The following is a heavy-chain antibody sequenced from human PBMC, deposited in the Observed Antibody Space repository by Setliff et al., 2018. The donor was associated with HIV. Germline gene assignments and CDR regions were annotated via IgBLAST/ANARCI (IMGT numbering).Heavy chain of an antibody. Sequence: RASVKVSCKPSGGTFSGHEISWVRQAPGQGLEWMGGIVPILNTGNYAPKYQGRATNTADESTNTAYMELSSLRSEDTAVYYGARIPNPSSGFDYWGQGTPVTVSS. D-gene: IGHD3-22*01. CDR1: GGTFSGHE. V-gene: IGHV1-69*13. CDR2: IVPILNTG. CDR3: ARIPNPSSGFDY. J-gene: IGHJ4*02.